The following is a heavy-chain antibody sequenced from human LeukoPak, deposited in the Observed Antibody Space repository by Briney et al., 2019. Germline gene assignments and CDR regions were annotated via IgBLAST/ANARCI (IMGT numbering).Heavy chain of an antibody. D-gene: IGHD3-10*01. CDR2: IIPIFGTA. CDR3: AREGVRGLIIALFDS. J-gene: IGHJ4*02. V-gene: IGHV1-69*13. Sequence: SVKVSCKASGGTFSSYAISWVRQAPGQGLEWMGGIIPIFGTANYAQRFQGRVTITADESTSTAYMELSSLRSEDTAVYYCAREGVRGLIIALFDSWGQGTLVTVSS. CDR1: GGTFSSYA.